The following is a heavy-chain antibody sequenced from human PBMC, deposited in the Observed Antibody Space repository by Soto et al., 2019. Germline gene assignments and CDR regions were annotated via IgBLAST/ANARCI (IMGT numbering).Heavy chain of an antibody. Sequence: SETLSRTCTISGGFISSSSYFCAWIRQSPGKGLEWIGSIDYTGTTYNNPSLKSRVTMSVDTSKNHFSLKVDSVTAADTALYYCCRRAPEGFAPWGQGTLVTLSS. CDR1: GGFISSSSYF. CDR2: IDYTGTT. CDR3: CRRAPEGFAP. V-gene: IGHV4-39*02. J-gene: IGHJ5*02.